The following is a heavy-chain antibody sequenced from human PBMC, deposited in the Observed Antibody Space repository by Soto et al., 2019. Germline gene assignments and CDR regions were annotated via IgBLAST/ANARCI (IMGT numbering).Heavy chain of an antibody. J-gene: IGHJ5*01. D-gene: IGHD3-3*01. Sequence: QVQLVQSGAEVKKPGSSVKVSCTASGVTFSNFAISWVRQAPGQGLEWMGGIIPMFGAADYAQEFQGRVTITADESTSTAYMELSSLRSEDTAMYYCARDFGLHNCFDSWGQGTQVTVSS. V-gene: IGHV1-69*01. CDR3: ARDFGLHNCFDS. CDR2: IIPMFGAA. CDR1: GVTFSNFA.